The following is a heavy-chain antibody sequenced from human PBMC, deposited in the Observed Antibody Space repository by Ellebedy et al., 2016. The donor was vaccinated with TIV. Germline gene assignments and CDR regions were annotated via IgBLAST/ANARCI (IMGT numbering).Heavy chain of an antibody. Sequence: ASVKVSCXASGYIFTSYDINWVRQATGQGLEWMGIITPRGESTSYAQKFQGRVTMTRDTSTDTAYMELSSLRSDDTAVYYCGSGMTHPWFYIDVWGQGTTVTVS. J-gene: IGHJ6*03. CDR2: ITPRGEST. CDR3: GSGMTHPWFYIDV. D-gene: IGHD1-26*01. V-gene: IGHV1-46*03. CDR1: GYIFTSYD.